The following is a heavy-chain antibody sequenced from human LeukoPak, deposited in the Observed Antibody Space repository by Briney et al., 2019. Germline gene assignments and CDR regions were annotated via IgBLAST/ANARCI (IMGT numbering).Heavy chain of an antibody. Sequence: GGSLRLSCAASGFTFSDYYMSWIRRAPGKGLEWVSYISSSGSTIYYADSVKGRFTISRDNAKNSLYLQMNSLRAEDTTVYYCARDLFGSGSYSAYYYYYYGMDVWGQGTTVTVSS. J-gene: IGHJ6*02. CDR1: GFTFSDYY. D-gene: IGHD3-10*01. V-gene: IGHV3-11*01. CDR2: ISSSGSTI. CDR3: ARDLFGSGSYSAYYYYYYGMDV.